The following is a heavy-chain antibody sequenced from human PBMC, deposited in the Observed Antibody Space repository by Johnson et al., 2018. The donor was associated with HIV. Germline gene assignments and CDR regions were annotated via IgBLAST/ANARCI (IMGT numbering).Heavy chain of an antibody. V-gene: IGHV3-20*04. CDR1: GFTFDDYG. Sequence: VQLVESGGGLVRPGGSLRLSCAASGFTFDDYGMNWVRQAPGKGLEWVSGLNWNGGSTGYADSVKGRFTISRDNAKNSLYLQMNSLRTEDTAVYYCANALGIWGQGTMVTVSS. CDR3: ANALGI. CDR2: LNWNGGST. J-gene: IGHJ3*02.